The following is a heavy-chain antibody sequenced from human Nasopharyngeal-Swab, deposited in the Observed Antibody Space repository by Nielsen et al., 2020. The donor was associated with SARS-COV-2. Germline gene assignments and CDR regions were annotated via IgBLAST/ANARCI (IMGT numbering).Heavy chain of an antibody. CDR2: ISNDGSNK. J-gene: IGHJ3*02. V-gene: IGHV3-30*18. CDR3: TKNLRSEYLHDAFDI. D-gene: IGHD3-3*01. CDR1: GFPFSNYA. Sequence: LKISCAASGFPFSNYAMHWVRQAPGKGLEWVAVISNDGSNKFYGDSVKGQITISRDNSKNTLYLEMNSLRTDDTAVYYCTKNLRSEYLHDAFDIWGQGTMVTVSS.